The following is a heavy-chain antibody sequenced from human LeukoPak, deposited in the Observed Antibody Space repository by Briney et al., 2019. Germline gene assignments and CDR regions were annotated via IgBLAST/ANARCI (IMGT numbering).Heavy chain of an antibody. V-gene: IGHV3-23*01. Sequence: GGSLRLSCAASGFTFSSYSMNWVRQAPGKGLEWVSSIGGSGGTTYYADSVKGRFTISRDNSKNTLYLQMNSLRAEDTAVYYCASYGSGRSPFDYWGQGTLVSVSS. J-gene: IGHJ4*02. D-gene: IGHD3-10*01. CDR1: GFTFSSYS. CDR3: ASYGSGRSPFDY. CDR2: IGGSGGTT.